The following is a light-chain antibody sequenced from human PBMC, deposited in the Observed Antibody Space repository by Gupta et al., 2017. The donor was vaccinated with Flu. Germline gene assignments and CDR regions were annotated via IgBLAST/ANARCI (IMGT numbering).Light chain of an antibody. CDR1: DGRNSY. J-gene: IGKJ4*02. CDR2: TAS. CDR3: MQTDKALPK. V-gene: IGKV1-27*01. Sequence: PSSQSASVGGRSTMTRWVSDGRNSYLDWYLQKPGQFPQLLIYTASNLASGVPYRFSGSGSGTDFTLTISSLEAEDVAAYYGMQTDKALPKFGGGTKVEIK.